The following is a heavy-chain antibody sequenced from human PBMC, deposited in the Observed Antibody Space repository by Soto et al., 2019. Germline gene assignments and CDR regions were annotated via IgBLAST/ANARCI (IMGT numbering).Heavy chain of an antibody. V-gene: IGHV3-49*03. CDR2: IRSKAYGGTT. CDR1: GFTFGDYA. D-gene: IGHD3-9*01. J-gene: IGHJ6*02. Sequence: PGGSLRLSCTASGFTFGDYAMSWFRQAPGKGLEWVGFIRSKAYGGTTEYAASVKGRFTISRDDSKSIAYLQMNSLKTEDTAVYYCNREYDILSYYYGMDVWGQGTTVTVYS. CDR3: NREYDILSYYYGMDV.